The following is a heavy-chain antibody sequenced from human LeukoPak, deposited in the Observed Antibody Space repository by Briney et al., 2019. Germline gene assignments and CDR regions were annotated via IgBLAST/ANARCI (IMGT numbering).Heavy chain of an antibody. Sequence: PGGSLRLSCAASGFTFSSYAMHWVRQAPGKGLEWVAVISYDGSNKYYADSVKGRFTISRDNSKNTLYLQMNSLRAEDTAVYYCAREVPLYYYDSSGSGAFDIWGQGTMVTVSS. CDR3: AREVPLYYYDSSGSGAFDI. CDR1: GFTFSSYA. D-gene: IGHD3-22*01. J-gene: IGHJ3*02. CDR2: ISYDGSNK. V-gene: IGHV3-30*04.